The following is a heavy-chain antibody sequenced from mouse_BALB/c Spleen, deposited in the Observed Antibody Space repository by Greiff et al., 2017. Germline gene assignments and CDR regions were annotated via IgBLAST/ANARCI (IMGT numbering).Heavy chain of an antibody. CDR1: GYTFSSYW. CDR2: ILPGSGST. D-gene: IGHD2-2*01. Sequence: QVQLKQSGAEVMKPGASVKISCKATGYTFSSYWLEWVKQRPGHGLEWIGWILPGSGSTNYTEKFKGQATFTAETSSNTAYMQLSSRTYEDSAVYYGAGYYGYDEVAYWGQGTLVTVSA. J-gene: IGHJ3*01. V-gene: IGHV1-9*01. CDR3: AGYYGYDEVAY.